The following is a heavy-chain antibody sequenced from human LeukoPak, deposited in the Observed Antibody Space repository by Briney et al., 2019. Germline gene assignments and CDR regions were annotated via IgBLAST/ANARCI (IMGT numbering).Heavy chain of an antibody. Sequence: GGSLRLSCAASGFTFSSYGMHWVRQAPGKGLEWVAFIRSDGSNKYYADSVKGRFTISRDNSKNTLYLQMNSLRAEDTAVYYCAKFGRLVPAAIQAVDYWGQGTLVTVSS. J-gene: IGHJ4*02. CDR1: GFTFSSYG. CDR2: IRSDGSNK. CDR3: AKFGRLVPAAIQAVDY. D-gene: IGHD2-2*02. V-gene: IGHV3-30*02.